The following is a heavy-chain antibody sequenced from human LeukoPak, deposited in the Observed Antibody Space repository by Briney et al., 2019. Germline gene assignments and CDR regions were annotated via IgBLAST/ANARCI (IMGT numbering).Heavy chain of an antibody. V-gene: IGHV3-11*04. CDR3: ARDQNWNDEGDY. D-gene: IGHD1-1*01. CDR1: GFTFSDYY. Sequence: GGSLRLSCAASGFTFSDYYMSWLRQAPGKGLEWVSYISSSGSTIYYADSVKGRFTISRDNAKNSLYLQMNSLRAEDTAVDYCARDQNWNDEGDYWGQGTLVTVSS. J-gene: IGHJ4*02. CDR2: ISSSGSTI.